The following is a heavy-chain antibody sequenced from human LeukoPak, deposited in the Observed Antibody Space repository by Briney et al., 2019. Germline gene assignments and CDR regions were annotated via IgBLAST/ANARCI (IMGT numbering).Heavy chain of an antibody. D-gene: IGHD6-13*01. V-gene: IGHV1-69*01. CDR3: AREVKQLVEAFDY. CDR1: GGTFSSYA. Sequence: SVKVSCKASGGTFSSYAISWVRQAPGQGLEWMGGIIPIFGTANYAQNFQGRVTITADESTSTAYMELSRLKSDDTAVYYCAREVKQLVEAFDYWGQGTLVTVSS. CDR2: IIPIFGTA. J-gene: IGHJ4*02.